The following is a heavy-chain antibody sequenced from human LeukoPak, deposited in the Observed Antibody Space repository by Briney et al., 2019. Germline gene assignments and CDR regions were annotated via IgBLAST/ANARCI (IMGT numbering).Heavy chain of an antibody. V-gene: IGHV4-38-2*02. J-gene: IGHJ5*01. CDR3: ARDISISWFYS. CDR2: IYHTGST. Sequence: PGGSLRLSCAASGFTFSSYAMSWVRQAPGKGLQWIGSIYHTGSTFYNPSLMSRVSISIDSSKNQFSLKLSSVTVADTALYYCARDISISWFYSWGQGTLVSVSS. CDR1: GFTFSSYA. D-gene: IGHD3-3*02.